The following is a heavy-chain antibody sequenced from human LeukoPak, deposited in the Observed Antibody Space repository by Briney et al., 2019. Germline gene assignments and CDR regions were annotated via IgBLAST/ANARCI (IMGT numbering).Heavy chain of an antibody. CDR1: GGTFSSYA. J-gene: IGHJ5*02. CDR3: ARTMGSSGGVTFDP. D-gene: IGHD6-25*01. Sequence: ASVKVSCKASGGTFSSYAISWVRQAPGQGLEWMGGIIPIFGTANYAQKFQGRVTITADESTSTAYMELSSLRSEDTAVYYCARTMGSSGGVTFDPWGQGTLVTVSS. V-gene: IGHV1-69*13. CDR2: IIPIFGTA.